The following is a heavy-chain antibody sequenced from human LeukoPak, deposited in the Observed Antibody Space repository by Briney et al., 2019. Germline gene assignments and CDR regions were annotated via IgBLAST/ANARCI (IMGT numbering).Heavy chain of an antibody. J-gene: IGHJ4*02. D-gene: IGHD3-22*01. CDR2: ISGSGGST. CDR1: GFTVSSNY. CDR3: AKYSEGSSGYYFDY. Sequence: GGSLRLSCAASGFTVSSNYMSWVRQAPGKGLEWVSAISGSGGSTYYADSVKGRFTISRDNSKNTLYLQMNSLRAEDTAVYYCAKYSEGSSGYYFDYWGQGTLVTVSS. V-gene: IGHV3-23*01.